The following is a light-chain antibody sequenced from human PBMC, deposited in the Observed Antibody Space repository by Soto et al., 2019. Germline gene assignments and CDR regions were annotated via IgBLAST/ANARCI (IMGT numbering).Light chain of an antibody. V-gene: IGKV3-11*01. CDR2: DAT. Sequence: IVLTQSPATLSLSPGERATLSCRASQSVSNSLGWFQQKPGQAPRLLIVDATNRATGIPARFTGSGSGSDFTLTISSLEPEDFGVYYCRQRYNWPLTFGGGTKVEIK. J-gene: IGKJ4*01. CDR3: RQRYNWPLT. CDR1: QSVSNS.